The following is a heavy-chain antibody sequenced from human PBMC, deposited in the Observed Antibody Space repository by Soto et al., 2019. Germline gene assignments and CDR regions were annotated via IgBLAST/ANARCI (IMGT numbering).Heavy chain of an antibody. CDR2: ISYDGSNK. Sequence: GGSLRLSCAASGFTFSSYGMHWARQAPGKGLEWVAVISYDGSNKYYADSVKGRFTISRDNSKNTLYLQMNSLRAEDTAVYYCAKNVVDYYDSSGYYYYYYYGMDVWGQGTTVTVSS. CDR3: AKNVVDYYDSSGYYYYYYYGMDV. D-gene: IGHD3-22*01. V-gene: IGHV3-30*18. J-gene: IGHJ6*02. CDR1: GFTFSSYG.